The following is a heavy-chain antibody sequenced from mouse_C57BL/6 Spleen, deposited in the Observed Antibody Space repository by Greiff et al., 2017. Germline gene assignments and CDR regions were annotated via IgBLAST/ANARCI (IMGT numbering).Heavy chain of an antibody. V-gene: IGHV5-12*01. J-gene: IGHJ4*01. Sequence: EVKLQESGGGLVQPGGSLKLSCAASGFTFSDYYMYWVRQTPEKRLEWVAYISNGGGSTYYPDTVKGRFTISRDNAKNTLYLQMSRLKSEDTAMYYCARRGGDEAMDYWGQGTSVTVSS. CDR2: ISNGGGST. CDR3: ARRGGDEAMDY. D-gene: IGHD1-1*02. CDR1: GFTFSDYY.